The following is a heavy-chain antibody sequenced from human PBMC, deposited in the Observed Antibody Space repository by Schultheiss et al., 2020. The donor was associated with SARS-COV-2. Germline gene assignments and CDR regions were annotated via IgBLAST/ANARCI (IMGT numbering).Heavy chain of an antibody. J-gene: IGHJ6*02. CDR3: ARDRFGSSSYSYYYGMDV. Sequence: GGSLRLSCAASGFTFDDYAMHWVRQAPGKGLEWVSGISGSGGSTYYADSVKGRFTISRDNPKNTLYLQMNSLRAEDTAVYYCARDRFGSSSYSYYYGMDVWGQGTTVTVSS. V-gene: IGHV3-23*01. D-gene: IGHD6-6*01. CDR2: ISGSGGST. CDR1: GFTFDDYA.